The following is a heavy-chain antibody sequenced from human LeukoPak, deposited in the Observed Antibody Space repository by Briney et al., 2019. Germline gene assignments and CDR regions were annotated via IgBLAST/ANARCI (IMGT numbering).Heavy chain of an antibody. CDR2: IKQDGSEK. J-gene: IGHJ4*02. Sequence: GGSLRLSCAASGFTFSSYWMSWVSQAPGKGLEWVANIKQDGSEKYYVDSVKGRFTISRDNAKNPLYLQMNSLRAEDTAVYYCARQNPLWFGEGIDYWGQGTPVTVSS. CDR3: ARQNPLWFGEGIDY. V-gene: IGHV3-7*01. CDR1: GFTFSSYW. D-gene: IGHD3-10*01.